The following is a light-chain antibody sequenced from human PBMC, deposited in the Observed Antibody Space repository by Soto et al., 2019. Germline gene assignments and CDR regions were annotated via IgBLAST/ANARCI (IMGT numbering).Light chain of an antibody. Sequence: QSVLTQPPSAYGTPGQRVTISCSGSSSKIGSNTVNWYQQLPGTAPKLLIYSNNQRPSGVPDRFSGSKSGTSASLAISGLQSEDEADYYCAAWDDSLNGLYVFGTGTKVTVL. V-gene: IGLV1-44*01. CDR2: SNN. CDR3: AAWDDSLNGLYV. J-gene: IGLJ1*01. CDR1: SSKIGSNT.